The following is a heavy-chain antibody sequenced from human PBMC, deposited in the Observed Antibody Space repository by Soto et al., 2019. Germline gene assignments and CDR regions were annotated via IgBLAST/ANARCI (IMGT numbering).Heavy chain of an antibody. CDR3: AKYYYDFWSGYFYYFEY. CDR2: ISGSGGST. D-gene: IGHD3-3*01. CDR1: GFTFSSYA. V-gene: IGHV3-23*01. J-gene: IGHJ4*02. Sequence: PGGSLRLSCAASGFTFSSYAMSWVRQAPGKGLEWVSAISGSGGSTYYADSVKGRFTISRDNSKNTLYLQMNSLRAEDTAVYYCAKYYYDFWSGYFYYFEYWGQGTLVTIYS.